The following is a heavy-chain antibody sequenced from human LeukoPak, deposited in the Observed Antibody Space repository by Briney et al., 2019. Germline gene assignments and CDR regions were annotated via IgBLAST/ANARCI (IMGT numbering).Heavy chain of an antibody. CDR2: IASDGSHT. Sequence: PGRSLRLSCAASGFTFSTYFMHWVRQAPGKGLEWVAVIASDGSHTFYVESVKGRFTISRDNSKNTLYLQMNSLRAEDTAVYFCARERQDTIVHSGAFDIWGQGTIVTVPS. CDR1: GFTFSTYF. D-gene: IGHD3-10*01. V-gene: IGHV3-30-3*01. J-gene: IGHJ3*02. CDR3: ARERQDTIVHSGAFDI.